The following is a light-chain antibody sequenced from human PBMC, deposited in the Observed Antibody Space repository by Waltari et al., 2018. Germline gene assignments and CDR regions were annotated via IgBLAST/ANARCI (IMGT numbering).Light chain of an antibody. CDR2: DVS. Sequence: SALTQPDSVSGSPGQSITIPCPGLSRDIGAYEYVSWYQQHPGKAPKVIIYDVSNRPSGVSNRFSGSKSGSSASLTISGLQAEDEADYYCCSYTSSTAAIFGGGTKLTVL. CDR1: SRDIGAYEY. J-gene: IGLJ2*01. V-gene: IGLV2-14*03. CDR3: CSYTSSTAAI.